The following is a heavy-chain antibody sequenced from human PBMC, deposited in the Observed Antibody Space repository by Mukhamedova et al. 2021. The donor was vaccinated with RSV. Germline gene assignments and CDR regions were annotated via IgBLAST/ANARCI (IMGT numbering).Heavy chain of an antibody. D-gene: IGHD1-26*01. CDR2: IYHSGST. J-gene: IGHJ4*02. V-gene: IGHV4-38-2*02. Sequence: QPPGKGLEWIGSIYHSGSTYYNPSLKSRVTISVDTSKNQFSLKLSSVTAADTAVYYCARVGRPATGNFDYWGQGTLVTVSS. CDR3: ARVGRPATGNFDY.